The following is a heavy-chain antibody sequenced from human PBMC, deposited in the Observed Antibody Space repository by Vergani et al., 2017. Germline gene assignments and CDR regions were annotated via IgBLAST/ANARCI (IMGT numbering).Heavy chain of an antibody. V-gene: IGHV3-74*03. CDR3: ARARCGGSCFMSNWLDT. J-gene: IGHJ5*02. D-gene: IGHD5-24*01. Sequence: EVQLVESGGGLVQPGGSLRLSCAASGFTLGQYWMHWVRQTPGTGREWVSRVKSDGNSAMYADSVKGRFTISRDNCKNILYLEMKSLKVEDTAVYYCARARCGGSCFMSNWLDTWGQGTLVSV. CDR1: GFTLGQYW. CDR2: VKSDGNSA.